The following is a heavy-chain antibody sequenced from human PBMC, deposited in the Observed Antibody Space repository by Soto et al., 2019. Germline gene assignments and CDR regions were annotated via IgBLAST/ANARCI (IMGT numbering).Heavy chain of an antibody. CDR2: IYWDDDE. J-gene: IGHJ4*02. Sequence: QITLKESGPTLVKPTQTLTLTCTFSGFSLSTTAEGVGWIRQPPGKALEWLALIYWDDDERYSPSLKSRLTITKNTSKNQVVLTMTNVDPVDTATYYCAPVSCSSTYCYPNPYLAYGGQGILVTVSS. D-gene: IGHD2-2*01. V-gene: IGHV2-5*02. CDR1: GFSLSTTAEG. CDR3: APVSCSSTYCYPNPYLAY.